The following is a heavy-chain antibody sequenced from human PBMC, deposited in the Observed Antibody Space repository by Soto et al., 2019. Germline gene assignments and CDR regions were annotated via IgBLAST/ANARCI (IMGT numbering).Heavy chain of an antibody. CDR3: ARLKVEVDYYMDV. CDR2: IYPGDSDT. V-gene: IGHV5-51*01. D-gene: IGHD1-1*01. CDR1: GGSFTSYW. Sequence: PGESLKISCKGSGGSFTSYWIGWVRQMPGKGLEWMGIIYPGDSDTRYSPSFQGQVTISADKSISTAYLQWSSLKASDTAMYYCARLKVEVDYYMDVWGKGTTVTVSS. J-gene: IGHJ6*03.